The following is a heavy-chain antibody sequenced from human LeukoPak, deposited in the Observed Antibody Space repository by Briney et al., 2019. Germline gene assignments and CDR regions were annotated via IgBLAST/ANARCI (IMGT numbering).Heavy chain of an antibody. CDR2: IRYDGSNK. CDR3: AKDLNSGSYVGAFDI. CDR1: GFTFSSYG. V-gene: IGHV3-30*02. D-gene: IGHD1-26*01. J-gene: IGHJ3*02. Sequence: GGSLRLSCAASGFTFSSYGMHWVRQAPGKGLERVAFIRYDGSNKYYADSVKGRFTISRDNSKNTLYLQMNSLRAEDTAVYHCAKDLNSGSYVGAFDIWGQGTMVTVSS.